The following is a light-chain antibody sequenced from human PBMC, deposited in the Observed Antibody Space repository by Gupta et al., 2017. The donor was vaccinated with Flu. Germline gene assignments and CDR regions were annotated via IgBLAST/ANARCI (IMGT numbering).Light chain of an antibody. CDR2: NND. V-gene: IGLV1-44*01. CDR1: SSNIGSHT. CDR3: AAWDDSLNGYVV. Sequence: QSVLIQPPSASGTPGQRVILSCSGSSSNIGSHTVNWYQQLPGTAPKPLIYNNDQRPSGVPARFSGSKSGTSASLAISELQSEDAADYHCAAWDDSLNGYVVFGGGTKLTVL. J-gene: IGLJ2*01.